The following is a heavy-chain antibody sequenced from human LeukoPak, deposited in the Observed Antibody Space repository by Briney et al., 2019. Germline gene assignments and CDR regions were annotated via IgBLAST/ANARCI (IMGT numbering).Heavy chain of an antibody. D-gene: IGHD1-26*01. CDR3: ARDRLVRIVGAGGWFDP. J-gene: IGHJ5*02. Sequence: GGSLRLSCAASGFTFSSYSMNWVRQAPGKGLEWVSSISSSSSYIYYADSVKGRFTISRDNAKNSLYLQMNSLRAEDTAVYYCARDRLVRIVGAGGWFDPWGQGTLVTVSS. CDR2: ISSSSSYI. V-gene: IGHV3-21*01. CDR1: GFTFSSYS.